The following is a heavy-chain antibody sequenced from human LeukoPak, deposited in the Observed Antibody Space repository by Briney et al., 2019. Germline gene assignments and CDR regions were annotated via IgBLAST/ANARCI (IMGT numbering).Heavy chain of an antibody. D-gene: IGHD3-22*01. CDR3: ARSVYYDSSGEVYYFDY. CDR1: GGSISSYF. J-gene: IGHJ4*02. Sequence: SETLSLTCTVSGGSISSYFWSWIRQPPGKGLEWIGEINHSGSTNYSPSLKSRVTISVDTSKNQFSLKLSSVTAADTAVYYCARSVYYDSSGEVYYFDYWGQGTLVTVSS. CDR2: INHSGST. V-gene: IGHV4-34*01.